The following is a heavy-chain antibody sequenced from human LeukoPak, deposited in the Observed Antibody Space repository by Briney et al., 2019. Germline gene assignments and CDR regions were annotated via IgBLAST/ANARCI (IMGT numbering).Heavy chain of an antibody. CDR1: GYTFTGYY. CDR2: INPNSGGT. J-gene: IGHJ4*02. V-gene: IGHV1-2*02. CDR3: ARVGGLTTVTTIDY. Sequence: ASVKVSCKASGYTFTGYYMHWVRQAPGQGLEWMGWINPNSGGTNYAQKFQGRVTMTRDTSISTAYMELSRLRSDDTAVYYCARVGGLTTVTTIDYWGQGTLVTVSS. D-gene: IGHD4-17*01.